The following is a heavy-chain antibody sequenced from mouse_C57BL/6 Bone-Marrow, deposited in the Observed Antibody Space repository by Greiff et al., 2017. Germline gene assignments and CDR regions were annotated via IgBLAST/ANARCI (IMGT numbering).Heavy chain of an antibody. J-gene: IGHJ1*03. D-gene: IGHD1-1*01. V-gene: IGHV1-82*01. Sequence: VQLLQSGPELVQPGASVKISCRASGYAFSSSWMNWVKQRPGKGLEWIGRIYPGDGDTKYNGNFKVKATLTAAKSSNTAYMQLSSRTSEDATVYFCAFYYYDSSYWYFEGWGTRTTVTVSS. CDR3: AFYYYDSSYWYFEG. CDR1: GYAFSSSW. CDR2: IYPGDGDT.